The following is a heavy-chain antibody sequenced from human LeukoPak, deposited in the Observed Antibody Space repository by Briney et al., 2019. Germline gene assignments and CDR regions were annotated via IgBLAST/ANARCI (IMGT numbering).Heavy chain of an antibody. Sequence: SETLSLTCTVSGVSISNYYWSWIRQPPGKGLEWIGYIFYSGSTSYNPSLKSRVTISVDTSKNQFSLKLSSVTAADTAVYYCARDFDYWGQGTLVTVSS. V-gene: IGHV4-59*01. CDR3: ARDFDY. CDR2: IFYSGST. J-gene: IGHJ4*02. CDR1: GVSISNYY.